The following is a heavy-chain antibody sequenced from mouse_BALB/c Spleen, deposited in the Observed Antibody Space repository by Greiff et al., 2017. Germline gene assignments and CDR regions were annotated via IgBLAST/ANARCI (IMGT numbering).Heavy chain of an antibody. CDR2: IYPGDGDT. Sequence: QVQLQQSGAELVRPGSSVKISCKASGYAFSSYWMNWVKQRPGQGLEWIGQIYPGDGDTNYNGKFKGKATLTADKSSSTAYMQLSSLTYEDSAVYFCARSPLQRLSLDYWGQGTTLTVSS. CDR3: ARSPLQRLSLDY. J-gene: IGHJ2*01. D-gene: IGHD1-2*01. CDR1: GYAFSSYW. V-gene: IGHV1-80*01.